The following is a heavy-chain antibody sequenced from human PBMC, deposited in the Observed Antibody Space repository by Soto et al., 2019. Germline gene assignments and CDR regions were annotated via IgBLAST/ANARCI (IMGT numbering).Heavy chain of an antibody. V-gene: IGHV4-61*02. CDR1: GASLSSGSHY. CDR2: VSTSGHP. D-gene: IGHD1-26*01. CDR3: AVETVGGSPGDC. J-gene: IGHJ1*01. Sequence: PSETLSLTCTVSGASLSSGSHYWSWIRQPAGKGLEWVGRVSTSGHPTYSPSLKSRVTMSLDTSKNQFSLTVNSVTAADTAMYYCAVETVGGSPGDCWGQGTLVTVSS.